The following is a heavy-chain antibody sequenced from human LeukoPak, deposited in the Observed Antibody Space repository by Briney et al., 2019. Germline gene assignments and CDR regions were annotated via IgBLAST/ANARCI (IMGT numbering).Heavy chain of an antibody. J-gene: IGHJ4*02. V-gene: IGHV4-34*01. D-gene: IGHD4-17*01. CDR3: ARDQSTGDYGPFDY. CDR1: GGSFSGYY. Sequence: SETLSLTCAVYGGSFSGYYWSWIRQPPGKGLEWIGEINHSGSTNYNPSLKSRVTMSVDTSKNQFSLKLSSVTAADTAVYYCARDQSTGDYGPFDYWGQGTLVTVSS. CDR2: INHSGST.